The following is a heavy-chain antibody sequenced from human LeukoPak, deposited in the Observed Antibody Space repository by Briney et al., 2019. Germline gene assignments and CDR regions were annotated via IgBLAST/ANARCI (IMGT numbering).Heavy chain of an antibody. D-gene: IGHD1-26*01. CDR1: GFTFSAYG. V-gene: IGHV3-30*03. CDR2: TSYDGGNT. CDR3: ARSLVGARGGFDY. Sequence: GGSLRLSCAASGFTFSAYGMHWVRQAPGKGLEWLAVTSYDGGNTYYTASVKGRFTISRDNSNNTLDLQMNSLRAEDTAVYYCARSLVGARGGFDYWGQGTLVTVSS. J-gene: IGHJ4*02.